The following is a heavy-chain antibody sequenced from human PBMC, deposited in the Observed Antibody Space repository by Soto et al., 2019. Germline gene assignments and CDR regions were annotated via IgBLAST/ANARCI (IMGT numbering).Heavy chain of an antibody. D-gene: IGHD2-15*01. Sequence: LSRTCSVSGGPISSGYYYWSWISQPPGKGLEWIGNIYYSGSTYYNPSLKSRVTISADTSKNQFSLRMNSMIAADTAVYYCARADPDASVGYWGQGTLVTVSS. V-gene: IGHV4-30-4*01. CDR1: GGPISSGYYY. J-gene: IGHJ4*02. CDR2: IYYSGST. CDR3: ARADPDASVGY.